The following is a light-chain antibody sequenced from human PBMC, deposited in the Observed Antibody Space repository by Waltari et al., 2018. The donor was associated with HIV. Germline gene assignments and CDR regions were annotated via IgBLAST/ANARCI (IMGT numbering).Light chain of an antibody. J-gene: IGLJ2*01. CDR1: SSDVGGYDY. CDR2: DVN. Sequence: QSALTQPRSVSGSPGQSVTVSCTGTSSDVGGYDYVSWYQQHAGKAPKRMMYDVNKRPSGVPDRYSGSKAGNTASLTISGLQAEDEADYYCCSYAGITRVFGGGTKLTVL. V-gene: IGLV2-11*01. CDR3: CSYAGITRV.